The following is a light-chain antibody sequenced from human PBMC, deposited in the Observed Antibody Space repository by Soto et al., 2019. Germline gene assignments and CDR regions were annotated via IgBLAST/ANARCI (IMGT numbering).Light chain of an antibody. CDR2: DVN. CDR3: ASYTRQYTPSYV. J-gene: IGLJ1*01. V-gene: IGLV2-14*01. Sequence: QSALTQPASVSGSPGQSITISCTGTISDIGGYNFISWYQHHPGKAPKLVIYDVNNRPSGISYRFSGSKSGNTASLTISGLQAEDEADYYCASYTRQYTPSYVFGTGTKLTVL. CDR1: ISDIGGYNF.